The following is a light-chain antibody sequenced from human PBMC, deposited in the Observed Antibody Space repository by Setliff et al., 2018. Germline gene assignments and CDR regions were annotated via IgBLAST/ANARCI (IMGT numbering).Light chain of an antibody. J-gene: IGKJ4*01. CDR1: QSVNNNF. V-gene: IGKV3-20*01. Sequence: EIVLTQSPGTLSLSPGERATLPCRASQSVNNNFLAWYQQKPGQAPRLLIYITSIRATGIPARFSGSGSGTDFTLTITGLEPEDSAVYYCQQNGSLPVSFGGGTKVDIK. CDR2: ITS. CDR3: QQNGSLPVS.